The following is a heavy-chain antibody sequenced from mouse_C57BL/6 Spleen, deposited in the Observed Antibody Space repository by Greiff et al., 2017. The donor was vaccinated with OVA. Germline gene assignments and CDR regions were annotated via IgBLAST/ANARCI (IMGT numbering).Heavy chain of an antibody. CDR3: ARREVTTRGYYFDY. CDR2: IDPSDSYT. Sequence: VQLQQPGAELVMPGASVKLSCKASGYTFTSYWMHWVKQRPGQGLEWIGEIDPSDSYTNYNQKFKGKSTLTVDKSSSTAYMQLSSLTSEDSAVYYCARREVTTRGYYFDYWGQGTTLTVSS. V-gene: IGHV1-69*01. CDR1: GYTFTSYW. J-gene: IGHJ2*01. D-gene: IGHD2-5*01.